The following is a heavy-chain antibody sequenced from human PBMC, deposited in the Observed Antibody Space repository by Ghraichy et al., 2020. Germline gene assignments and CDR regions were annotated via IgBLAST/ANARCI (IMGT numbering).Heavy chain of an antibody. Sequence: SETLSLTCAVYGGSFSGYYWSWIRQPPGKGLEWIGEINHRGSTNYNPSLKSRVTISVDTSKNQFSLKLSSVTAADTAVYYCARGRRVATIWGNWFDPWGQGTLVTVSS. D-gene: IGHD5-12*01. CDR3: ARGRRVATIWGNWFDP. V-gene: IGHV4-34*01. CDR1: GGSFSGYY. J-gene: IGHJ5*02. CDR2: INHRGST.